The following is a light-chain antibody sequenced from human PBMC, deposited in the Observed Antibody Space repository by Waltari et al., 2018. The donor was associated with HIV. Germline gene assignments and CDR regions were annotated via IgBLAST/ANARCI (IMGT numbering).Light chain of an antibody. V-gene: IGLV2-14*01. Sequence: TQPASVSGSPGQSITISCSGTNDDIGSYIYVSWYQQHPGKAPKLLIYEVSSRPSGVSGRFSGSKSGHTASLTISGIQTEDEAHYYCTSYTSASTVVFGGGTKLTVL. CDR3: TSYTSASTVV. CDR1: NDDIGSYIY. CDR2: EVS. J-gene: IGLJ2*01.